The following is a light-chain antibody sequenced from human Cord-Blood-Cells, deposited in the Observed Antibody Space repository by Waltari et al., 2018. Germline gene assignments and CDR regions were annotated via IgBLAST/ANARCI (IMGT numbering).Light chain of an antibody. CDR2: EVS. V-gene: IGLV2-23*02. Sequence: SALTQPDSAPGSPGQSTTISCTGTSSDVGSYNLVSWYQQHPGKAPKLMIYEVSKRPSGVSNRFSGSKSGNTASLTISGLQAEDEADYYCCSYAGSSTYVFGTGTKVTVL. CDR3: CSYAGSSTYV. J-gene: IGLJ1*01. CDR1: SSDVGSYNL.